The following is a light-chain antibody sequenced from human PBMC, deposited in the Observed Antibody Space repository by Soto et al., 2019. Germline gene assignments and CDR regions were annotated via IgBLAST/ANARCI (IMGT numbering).Light chain of an antibody. J-gene: IGKJ2*01. Sequence: DIVMTQSADSLAVSLGERATINCKSSQSVLFNSNNKNYLSWYQQRPGQPPKLLIYWATIREFGVPDRFSGSGSGTEFTLTINSLQAEDVAVYYCQQYYSAPSFGQGTKVEIK. CDR1: QSVLFNSNNKNY. CDR2: WAT. CDR3: QQYYSAPS. V-gene: IGKV4-1*01.